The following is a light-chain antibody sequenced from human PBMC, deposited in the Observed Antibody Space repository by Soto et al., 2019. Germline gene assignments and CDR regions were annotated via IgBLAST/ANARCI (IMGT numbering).Light chain of an antibody. Sequence: EIVLTQSPGTLSLSPGERATLSCRASQSVSSSYLAWYQQKPGQAPRLLIYGASSRATGIPDRFSGSGSGTDFTLTISRLAPEDFAVYYCQQYGISPPYTFGQGTKLEIK. J-gene: IGKJ2*01. CDR2: GAS. CDR3: QQYGISPPYT. V-gene: IGKV3-20*01. CDR1: QSVSSSY.